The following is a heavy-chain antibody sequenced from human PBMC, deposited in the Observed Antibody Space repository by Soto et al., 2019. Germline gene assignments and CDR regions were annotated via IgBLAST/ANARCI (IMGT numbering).Heavy chain of an antibody. V-gene: IGHV3-30-3*01. CDR3: ARMASFYCSGGSCYPTYGMDV. J-gene: IGHJ6*02. CDR2: ISYDGSNK. CDR1: GFTFSSHA. D-gene: IGHD2-15*01. Sequence: QVQLVESGGGVVQPGRSLRLSCAASGFTFSSHAMHWVRQAPGKGLEWVAVISYDGSNKYYADSVKGRFTISRDNSKNTLYLKMNNLRAEDTAVYYCARMASFYCSGGSCYPTYGMDVWGQGTTVTVSS.